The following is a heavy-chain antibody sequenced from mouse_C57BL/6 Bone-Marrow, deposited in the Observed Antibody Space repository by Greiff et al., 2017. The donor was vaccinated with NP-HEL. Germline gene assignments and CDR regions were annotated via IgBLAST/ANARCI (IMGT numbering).Heavy chain of an antibody. V-gene: IGHV14-4*01. CDR2: IDPENGDT. J-gene: IGHJ3*01. D-gene: IGHD1-1*01. CDR3: TTPLLLRYPAWFAY. CDR1: GFNIKDDY. Sequence: VQLQQSGAELVRPGASVKLSCTASGFNIKDDYMHWVKQRPEQGLEWIGWIDPENGDTEYASKFQGKATIKADTSSNTAYLQLSSLTSEDTAVYYCTTPLLLRYPAWFAYWGQGTLVTVSA.